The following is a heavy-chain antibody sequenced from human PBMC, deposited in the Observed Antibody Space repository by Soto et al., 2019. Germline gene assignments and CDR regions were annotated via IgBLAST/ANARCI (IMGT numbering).Heavy chain of an antibody. Sequence: PGGSLRLSCAASGFTFGTTDMSWVRQAPGEGLEWVSTIDGSGGITYYADSVKGRFTISRDNSRNTVYLQMNSLRGDDTALYYCVKNSGWFDTWGEEALVTVSS. V-gene: IGHV3-23*01. CDR1: GFTFGTTD. CDR2: IDGSGGIT. D-gene: IGHD3-10*01. CDR3: VKNSGWFDT. J-gene: IGHJ5*02.